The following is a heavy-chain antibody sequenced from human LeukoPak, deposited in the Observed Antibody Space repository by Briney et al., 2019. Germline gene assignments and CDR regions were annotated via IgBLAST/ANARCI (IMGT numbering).Heavy chain of an antibody. V-gene: IGHV1-69*13. CDR3: ASGPEYYYDSY. D-gene: IGHD3-22*01. Sequence: SVKVSCKASGGTFSSYAISWVRQAPGQGLEWMGGIIPIFGTANYAQKFQGRVTIAADESTSTAYMELSSLRSEDTAVYYCASGPEYYYDSYWGQGTLVTVSS. CDR1: GGTFSSYA. CDR2: IIPIFGTA. J-gene: IGHJ4*02.